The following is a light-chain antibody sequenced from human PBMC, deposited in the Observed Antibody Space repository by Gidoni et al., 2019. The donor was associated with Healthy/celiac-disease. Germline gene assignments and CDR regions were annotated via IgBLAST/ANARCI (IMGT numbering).Light chain of an antibody. CDR1: QSISSW. Sequence: DIQITQSPSTLSASVGDRVTITCRASQSISSWLAWYQQKPGKAPKLLIYDASSLESGVPSRFSGSGSGTEFTLTISSLQPDDFATYYCQQYNSYLGTFGQGTKVEIK. V-gene: IGKV1-5*01. J-gene: IGKJ1*01. CDR3: QQYNSYLGT. CDR2: DAS.